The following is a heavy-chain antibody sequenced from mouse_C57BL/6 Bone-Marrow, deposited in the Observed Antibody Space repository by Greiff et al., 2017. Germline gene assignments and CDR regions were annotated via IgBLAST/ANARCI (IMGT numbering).Heavy chain of an antibody. V-gene: IGHV5-12*01. Sequence: EVKLVESGGGLVQPGGSLKLSCAASGFTFSDYYMYWVRQTPEKRLEWVAYISNGGGSTYYPDTVKGRFTISRDNAKNTLYLQMSRLKSEDTAMYYCARHSTVVATEAMDYWGQGTSVTVSS. D-gene: IGHD1-1*01. CDR2: ISNGGGST. CDR3: ARHSTVVATEAMDY. J-gene: IGHJ4*01. CDR1: GFTFSDYY.